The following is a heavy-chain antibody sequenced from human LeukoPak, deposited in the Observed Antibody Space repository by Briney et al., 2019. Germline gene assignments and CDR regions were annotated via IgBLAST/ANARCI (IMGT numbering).Heavy chain of an antibody. D-gene: IGHD2-21*01. CDR1: GLNFNLYG. CDR3: AKDVGDVVVIAINY. CDR2: IRYDGSNK. Sequence: GGSLRLSCAAPGLNFNLYGKNWVRQAPAKSLERVAFIRYDGSNKYYADSVKGRFTISRDNSKSTLYLQMNSLRAEDTAVYYCAKDVGDVVVIAINYWDQGTLVTVSS. V-gene: IGHV3-30*02. J-gene: IGHJ4*02.